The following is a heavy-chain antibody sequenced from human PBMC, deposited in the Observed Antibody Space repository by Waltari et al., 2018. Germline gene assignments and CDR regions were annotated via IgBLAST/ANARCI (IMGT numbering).Heavy chain of an antibody. V-gene: IGHV1-8*02. CDR2: MNPNSGNT. CDR3: ARDIGSGYYWNDAFDI. D-gene: IGHD3-22*01. CDR1: GYTFTSYG. Sequence: QVQLVQSGAEVKKPGASVKVSCKASGYTFTSYGISWVRQAPGQGLEWMGWMNPNSGNTGYAQKFQGRVTMTRNTSISTAYMELSSLRSEDTAVYYCARDIGSGYYWNDAFDIWGQGTMVTVSS. J-gene: IGHJ3*02.